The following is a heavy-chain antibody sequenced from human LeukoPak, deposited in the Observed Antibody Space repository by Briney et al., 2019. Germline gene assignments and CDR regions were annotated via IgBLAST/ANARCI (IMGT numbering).Heavy chain of an antibody. D-gene: IGHD3-10*01. J-gene: IGHJ3*02. CDR2: IDSPDSYT. CDR1: GYSFTSYW. Sequence: HGESLRISCKGSGYSFTSYWISWVRQMPGKGPEWMGKIDSPDSYTVYSPSFQGHVTISVDKSINTAYLQWSSLKASDTAMYYCARSVNYYGSGSYYKKDVYDIWGQGTLVTVSS. CDR3: ARSVNYYGSGSYYKKDVYDI. V-gene: IGHV5-10-1*01.